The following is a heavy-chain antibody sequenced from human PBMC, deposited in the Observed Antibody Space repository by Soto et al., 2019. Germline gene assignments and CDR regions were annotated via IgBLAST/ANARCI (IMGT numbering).Heavy chain of an antibody. V-gene: IGHV1-18*01. Sequence: QVQLVQSGAEVKKPGGSVKVSCKASGYTFTSYGLSWVRQAPGQGLEWMGWINGYTGNTNYAQKFQGRVTMTTDTSTNTAYLDLWTLISDDTAVYYCARSWVTGKGGIDAWGQGTTVTVSS. D-gene: IGHD3-16*01. J-gene: IGHJ6*02. CDR2: INGYTGNT. CDR1: GYTFTSYG. CDR3: ARSWVTGKGGIDA.